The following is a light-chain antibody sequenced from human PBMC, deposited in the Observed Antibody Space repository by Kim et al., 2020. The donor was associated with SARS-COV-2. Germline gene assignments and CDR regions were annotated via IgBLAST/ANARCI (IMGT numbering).Light chain of an antibody. CDR1: QSISSW. Sequence: DIQMTQSPSTLSASVGDRVTITCRASQSISSWLAWYQQKPGKAPKLLIYDASSLESGVPSRFSGSESGTEFTLTISSLQPDDFATYYCQQYNSYGTFGQGTKVDIK. CDR3: QQYNSYGT. CDR2: DAS. J-gene: IGKJ1*01. V-gene: IGKV1-5*01.